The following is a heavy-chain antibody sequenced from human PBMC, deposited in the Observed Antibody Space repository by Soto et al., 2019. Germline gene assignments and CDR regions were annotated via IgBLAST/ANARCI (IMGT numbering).Heavy chain of an antibody. CDR3: ARDLNTGYIDY. CDR2: IWFDGSKK. J-gene: IGHJ4*02. D-gene: IGHD5-12*01. Sequence: QVQMVDSGGGVVQPGTSLRLSCVASGFTFGRSGMHWVRQAPGGALEWEAIIWFDGSKKYYADSVKGRLTVSRDNSKNTLYLQMDSLRGDDTAVYYCARDLNTGYIDYWGQGTLVTVSS. V-gene: IGHV3-33*01. CDR1: GFTFGRSG.